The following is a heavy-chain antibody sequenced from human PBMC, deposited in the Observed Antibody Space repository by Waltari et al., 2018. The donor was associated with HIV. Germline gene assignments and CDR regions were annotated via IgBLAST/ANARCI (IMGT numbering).Heavy chain of an antibody. J-gene: IGHJ4*02. CDR3: ASVDMITFGGVIAPFNY. Sequence: EVQLVESAGGLIQPGGSLRLSCAASGFNLSNNCMTWVRQAPGRGREWLSVMHSGGATHYADSVRGRFSVCRDNSKNIFYLLMDGLRADDTAVCDCASVDMITFGGVIAPFNYWGPGTMVAVSS. CDR1: GFNLSNNC. D-gene: IGHD3-16*02. V-gene: IGHV3-53*02. CDR2: MHSGGAT.